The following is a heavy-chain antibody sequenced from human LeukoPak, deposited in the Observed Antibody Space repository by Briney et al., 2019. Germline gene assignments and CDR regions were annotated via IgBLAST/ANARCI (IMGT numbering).Heavy chain of an antibody. CDR2: IKSKSDGGTA. V-gene: IGHV3-15*01. Sequence: GGSLRLSCAASGFTFSSYAMSWLRQAPGKGLEWVGRIKSKSDGGTADYAAPVKGRFTISRDDSKNTLYLQMYSLKTEDTAVYYCSTSSSHWGQGTLVTDSS. J-gene: IGHJ4*02. CDR3: STSSSH. CDR1: GFTFSSYA.